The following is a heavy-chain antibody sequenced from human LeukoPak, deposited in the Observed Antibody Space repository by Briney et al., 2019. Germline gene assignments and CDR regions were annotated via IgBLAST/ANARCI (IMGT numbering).Heavy chain of an antibody. CDR2: INSDGSST. D-gene: IGHD1-26*01. Sequence: TGGSLRLSCAASGFTFSSYWMHWVRQAPGKGLVWVSRINSDGSSTSYADSVKGRFTISRDNAKNMIYLQMISLRAEDTAVYYCVKALVGQTSGYWGQGTRVTVST. CDR1: GFTFSSYW. CDR3: VKALVGQTSGY. V-gene: IGHV3-74*01. J-gene: IGHJ4*02.